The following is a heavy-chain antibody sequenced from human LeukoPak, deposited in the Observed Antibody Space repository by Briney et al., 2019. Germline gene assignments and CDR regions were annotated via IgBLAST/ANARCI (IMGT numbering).Heavy chain of an antibody. Sequence: PGGSLRLSCAASGLTVSSNYMSWVRQAPGKGLEWVSFIQRGDTTYYADSVKGRFTISRDNSKNTLYLQMNSLRAEDTAVYYCARKIVVVITTAGGGAFDIWGQGTMVTVSS. V-gene: IGHV3-53*01. CDR2: IQRGDTT. J-gene: IGHJ3*02. CDR1: GLTVSSNY. D-gene: IGHD3-22*01. CDR3: ARKIVVVITTAGGGAFDI.